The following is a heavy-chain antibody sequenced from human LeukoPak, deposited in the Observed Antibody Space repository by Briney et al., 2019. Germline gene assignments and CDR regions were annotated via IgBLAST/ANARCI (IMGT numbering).Heavy chain of an antibody. CDR3: ARDYLYGDLPFDY. D-gene: IGHD4-17*01. Sequence: GGSLRLSXAASGFTFSSYSMNWVRQAPGKGLEWVSSISSSSSYIYYADSVKGRFTISRDNAKNSLYLQMNSLRAEDTAVYYCARDYLYGDLPFDYWGQGTLVTVSS. J-gene: IGHJ4*02. V-gene: IGHV3-21*01. CDR1: GFTFSSYS. CDR2: ISSSSSYI.